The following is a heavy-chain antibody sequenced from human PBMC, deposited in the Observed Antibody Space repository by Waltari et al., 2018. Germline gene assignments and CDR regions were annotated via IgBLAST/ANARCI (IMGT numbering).Heavy chain of an antibody. D-gene: IGHD6-13*01. CDR2: ISSSSSYI. V-gene: IGHV3-21*01. Sequence: EVQLVESGGGLVKPGGSLRLSCAASGFTFSSYSMNWVRQAPGKGLEWVSSISSSSSYIYYADSVKGRFTSSRDNAKNSLYLQMNSLRAEDTAVYYCARGDSSSWYEGDYWGQGTLVTVSS. CDR1: GFTFSSYS. CDR3: ARGDSSSWYEGDY. J-gene: IGHJ4*02.